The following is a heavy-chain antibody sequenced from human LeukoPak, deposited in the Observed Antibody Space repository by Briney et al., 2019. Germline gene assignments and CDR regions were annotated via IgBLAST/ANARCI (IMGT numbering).Heavy chain of an antibody. CDR3: ARDYGVRGVMRYNWFDP. Sequence: KPSETLSLTCTVSGGSISSYYWSWIRQPAGKGLEWIGRIYTSGSTNYNPSLKSRVTMSVGTSKNQFSLKLSSVTAADTAVYYCARDYGVRGVMRYNWFDPWGQGTLVTVSS. V-gene: IGHV4-4*07. CDR2: IYTSGST. CDR1: GGSISSYY. D-gene: IGHD3-10*01. J-gene: IGHJ5*02.